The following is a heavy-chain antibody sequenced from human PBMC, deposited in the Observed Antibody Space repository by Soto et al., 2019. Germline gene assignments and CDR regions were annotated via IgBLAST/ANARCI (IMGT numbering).Heavy chain of an antibody. CDR2: FDPEDGET. D-gene: IGHD2-15*01. J-gene: IGHJ4*02. V-gene: IGHV1-24*01. CDR1: GYTLTELS. Sequence: ASVKVSCKVSGYTLTELSMHWVRQAPGKGLEWMGGFDPEDGETIYAQKFQGRVTMTEDTSTDTAYMELSSLRSEDTAVYYCATAPLRRYCSGGSCPRPLDYWGQGTLVTV. CDR3: ATAPLRRYCSGGSCPRPLDY.